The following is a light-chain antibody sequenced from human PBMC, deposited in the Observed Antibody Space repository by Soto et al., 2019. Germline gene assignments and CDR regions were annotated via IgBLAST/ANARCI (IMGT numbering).Light chain of an antibody. CDR3: QQSFSPPPIT. CDR1: QTIRAY. V-gene: IGKV1-39*01. J-gene: IGKJ3*01. Sequence: IQMTQSPSSLSASVGDTVTISCRASQTIRAYLHWYQHKPGQAPKLLIFSASVLQSGVPSRFSGSGSGTDFTLTISSLQPEDFGTYYCQQSFSPPPITFGPGTTVDV. CDR2: SAS.